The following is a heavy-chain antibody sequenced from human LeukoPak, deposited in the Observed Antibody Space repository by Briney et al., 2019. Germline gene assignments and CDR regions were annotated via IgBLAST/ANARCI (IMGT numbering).Heavy chain of an antibody. CDR2: ISSSSSYI. V-gene: IGHV3-21*01. CDR3: ARGGAAAGTQEFDY. Sequence: GSLRLSCAASGFTFSSYSMNWVRQAPGKGLEWVSSISSSSSYIYYADSVKGRFTISRDNAKNSLYLQMNSLRAEDTAVYYCARGGAAAGTQEFDYWGQGTLVTVSS. D-gene: IGHD6-13*01. CDR1: GFTFSSYS. J-gene: IGHJ4*02.